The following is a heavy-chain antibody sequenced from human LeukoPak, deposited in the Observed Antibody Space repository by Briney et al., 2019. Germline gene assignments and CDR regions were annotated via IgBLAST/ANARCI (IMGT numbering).Heavy chain of an antibody. CDR2: IKVDGSEQ. CDR1: GFTFPIYW. CDR3: ARQRTLYRDAFDI. Sequence: TGGSLRLSCAASGFTFPIYWMTWVRQAPGKGLEWVANIKVDGSEQYYVDSVKGRFTISRDNAKNSLFLQMNSLRAEDTAVYFCARQRTLYRDAFDIWGQGTMVIVSS. V-gene: IGHV3-7*01. D-gene: IGHD2-2*02. J-gene: IGHJ3*02.